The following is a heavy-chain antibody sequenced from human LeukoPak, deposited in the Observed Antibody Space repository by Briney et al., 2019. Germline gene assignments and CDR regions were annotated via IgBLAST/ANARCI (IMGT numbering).Heavy chain of an antibody. J-gene: IGHJ4*02. Sequence: GGSLRLSCAASGFTFSSYSMNWVRPAPGKGLEWVSSISSSSSYIYYADSVKGRFTISRDNAKNSLYLQMNSLRAEDTAVYYCARDGGTTVTAFFDYWGQGTLVTVSS. D-gene: IGHD4-17*01. CDR2: ISSSSSYI. CDR3: ARDGGTTVTAFFDY. CDR1: GFTFSSYS. V-gene: IGHV3-21*01.